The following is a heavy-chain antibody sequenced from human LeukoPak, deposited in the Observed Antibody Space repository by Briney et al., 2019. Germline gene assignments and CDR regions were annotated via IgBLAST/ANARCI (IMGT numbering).Heavy chain of an antibody. CDR3: ARALSSTDFDH. V-gene: IGHV4-59*01. J-gene: IGHJ4*02. CDR2: IYYSGST. Sequence: SETLSLTCTVSGDSISNYYWSWLRQPPGKGLEWIGYIYYSGSTYYNPSLKSRVTISIATSRNQFSLKLSSVTAADTAVYYCARALSSTDFDHWGQGTLVIVSS. CDR1: GDSISNYY. D-gene: IGHD6-13*01.